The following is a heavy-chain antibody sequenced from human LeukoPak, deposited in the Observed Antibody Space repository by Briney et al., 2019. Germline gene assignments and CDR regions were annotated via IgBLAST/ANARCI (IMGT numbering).Heavy chain of an antibody. V-gene: IGHV4-34*01. CDR2: INHSGST. CDR3: AGLDYGDYWFDP. D-gene: IGHD4-17*01. CDR1: GGSFSGYY. J-gene: IGHJ5*02. Sequence: SETLSLTCAVYGGSFSGYYWSWIRKPPGKGLEWMGEINHSGSTKYNPSLKSRVTISVDTSKNQFSLKLSSVTAADTAVYYCAGLDYGDYWFDPWGQGTLVPVSS.